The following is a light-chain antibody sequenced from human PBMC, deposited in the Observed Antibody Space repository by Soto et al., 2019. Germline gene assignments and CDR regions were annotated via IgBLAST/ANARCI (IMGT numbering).Light chain of an antibody. CDR1: SSDVGGYNY. V-gene: IGLV2-11*01. CDR3: CSYGDNF. CDR2: DVS. Sequence: QSVLTQPRSVSGSPGQSVTISCTGTSSDVGGYNYVSWYQQHPGKAPKLMIYDVSKRPSGVPDRFSGSKSGNTASLTISGLQAEDEADYYCCSYGDNFFGTGTKLTVL. J-gene: IGLJ1*01.